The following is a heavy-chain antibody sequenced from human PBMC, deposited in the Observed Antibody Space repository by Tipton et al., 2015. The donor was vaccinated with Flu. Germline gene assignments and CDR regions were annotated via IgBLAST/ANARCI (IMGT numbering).Heavy chain of an antibody. CDR3: ARAGLSHAKRPFDC. J-gene: IGHJ4*02. CDR1: GYSFVSYW. CDR2: IYPGDFDV. V-gene: IGHV5-51*01. D-gene: IGHD1-14*01. Sequence: QLVQSGAEVREPGESLKISCKGAGYSFVSYWIGWVRQMPGKGLEWMGIIYPGDFDVRYSPSFQGQVTISADKSISTAYLQWNSLKPSDTAIYYCARAGLSHAKRPFDCWGQGTLVRVYS.